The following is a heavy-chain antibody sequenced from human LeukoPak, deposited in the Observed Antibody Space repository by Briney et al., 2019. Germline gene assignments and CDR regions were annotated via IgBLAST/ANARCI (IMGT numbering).Heavy chain of an antibody. Sequence: KPSQTLSLTCTVSGGSISSGNYYWTWIRQHPGKGLEWIGYIYYSGRTYYNPSLKSRVTISVDTSENQFSLKLSSVTAADTAVYYCARARTDIVATMSFDYWGQGTLVTVSS. CDR3: ARARTDIVATMSFDY. V-gene: IGHV4-31*03. D-gene: IGHD5-12*01. J-gene: IGHJ4*02. CDR1: GGSISSGNYY. CDR2: IYYSGRT.